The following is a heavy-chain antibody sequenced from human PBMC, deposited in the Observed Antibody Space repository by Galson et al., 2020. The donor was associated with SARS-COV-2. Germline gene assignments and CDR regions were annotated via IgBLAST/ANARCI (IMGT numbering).Heavy chain of an antibody. Sequence: TGGSLRLSCAASGFTFSGYAMNWVRQAPGKGLEWVSSISDSSSNIFYADSVQGRFTISRDNAKNSLYLLMNSLRAEDTAVYYCARASGGSTWYGGGDYWGQGTLVTVSS. D-gene: IGHD6-13*01. CDR3: ARASGGSTWYGGGDY. J-gene: IGHJ4*02. V-gene: IGHV3-21*01. CDR2: ISDSSSNI. CDR1: GFTFSGYA.